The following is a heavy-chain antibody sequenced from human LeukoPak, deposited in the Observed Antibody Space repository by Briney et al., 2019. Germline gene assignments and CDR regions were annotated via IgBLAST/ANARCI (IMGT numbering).Heavy chain of an antibody. J-gene: IGHJ4*02. D-gene: IGHD2-2*01. CDR3: ARRPAANPVFDY. V-gene: IGHV3-7*01. CDR2: INPDGGDK. CDR1: GFTFSGLW. Sequence: GGSLRLSCAASGFTFSGLWMSWVRQAPGKGLEWVANINPDGGDKYYVDSVKGRFTISRDNAKNSLYLQMNSLRAEDTAVYYCARRPAANPVFDYWGQGTLVTVSS.